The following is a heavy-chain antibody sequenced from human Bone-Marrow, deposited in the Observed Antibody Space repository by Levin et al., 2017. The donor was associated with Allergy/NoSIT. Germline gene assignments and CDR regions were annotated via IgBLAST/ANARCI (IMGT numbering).Heavy chain of an antibody. V-gene: IGHV4-34*01. Sequence: SQTLSLTCAVYGGSFSGYYWSWIRQPPGKGLEWIGEINHSGSTNYNPSLKSRVTISVDTSKNQFSLKLSSVTAADTAVYYCAREARICSGGSCYSGYFDLWGRGTLVTVSS. D-gene: IGHD2-15*01. CDR2: INHSGST. CDR3: AREARICSGGSCYSGYFDL. J-gene: IGHJ2*01. CDR1: GGSFSGYY.